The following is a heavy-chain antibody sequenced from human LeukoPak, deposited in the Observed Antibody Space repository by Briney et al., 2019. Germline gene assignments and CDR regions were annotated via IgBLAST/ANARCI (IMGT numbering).Heavy chain of an antibody. CDR1: GGSFSGYY. V-gene: IGHV4-34*01. Sequence: SETLSLTCAVYGGSFSGYYWSWIRQPPGKGLEWIGEINHSGSTNYNPSLKSRVTISVDTSKNQFSLKLSSVTAADTAVYYCARAVAGDTNWFDPWGQGTLVTVSS. D-gene: IGHD6-19*01. CDR2: INHSGST. J-gene: IGHJ5*02. CDR3: ARAVAGDTNWFDP.